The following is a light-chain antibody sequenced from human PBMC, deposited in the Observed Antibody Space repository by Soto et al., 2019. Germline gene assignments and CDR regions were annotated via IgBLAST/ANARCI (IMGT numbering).Light chain of an antibody. J-gene: IGKJ5*01. CDR3: MQALQTPPT. Sequence: DIVMTQSPLSLPVTPGEPASISCSSSHGLLHSNGYNYLDWYLQKPGQSPQLLISLATNRASGVPDRFSGSGSGTDFTLKISRVEAEDVGVYYCMQALQTPPTFGQGTRLEIK. V-gene: IGKV2-28*01. CDR2: LAT. CDR1: HGLLHSNGYNY.